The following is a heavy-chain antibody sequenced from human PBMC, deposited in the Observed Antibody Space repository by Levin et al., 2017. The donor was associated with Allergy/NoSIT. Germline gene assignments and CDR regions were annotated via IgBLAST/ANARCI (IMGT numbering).Heavy chain of an antibody. CDR1: GDSISSSPYC. V-gene: IGHV4-39*07. CDR2: IYNSGTT. D-gene: IGHD6-6*01. J-gene: IGHJ3*02. Sequence: SQTLSLPCSVSGDSISSSPYCWGWVRQPPGKGLEWIGTIYNSGTTYSNPSLKSRVTISVDTSKNQFSLKLSSVTAADTAVYYCARGKGYSSSRVAFDIWGQGTMVTVSS. CDR3: ARGKGYSSSRVAFDI.